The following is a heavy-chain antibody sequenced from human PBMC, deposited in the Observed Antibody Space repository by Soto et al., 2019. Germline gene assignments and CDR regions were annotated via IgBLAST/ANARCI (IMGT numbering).Heavy chain of an antibody. CDR2: INPSGGST. J-gene: IGHJ6*02. Sequence: ASVKVSCKASGYTFTSYYMHWVRQAPGQGLEWMGIINPSGGSTSYAQKFQGRVTMTRDTSTSTVYMELSSLRSEDTAVYYYASRELITMVRGVPYYYYGMDVWGQGTTVTVSS. CDR1: GYTFTSYY. CDR3: ASRELITMVRGVPYYYYGMDV. V-gene: IGHV1-46*01. D-gene: IGHD3-10*01.